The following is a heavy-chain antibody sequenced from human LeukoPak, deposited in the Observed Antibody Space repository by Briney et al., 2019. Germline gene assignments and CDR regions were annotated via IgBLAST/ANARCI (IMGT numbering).Heavy chain of an antibody. CDR1: GFTFSSYE. CDR2: IGSAGSSM. D-gene: IGHD1-26*01. J-gene: IGHJ4*02. Sequence: GGSLRLSCAASGFTFSSYEMIWVRQAPGKGLEWVSYIGSAGSSMYYADSVKGRFTISRDNSKNTLYLQMNSLRAEDTAVYYCARDGELPADYWGQGTLVTVSS. V-gene: IGHV3-48*03. CDR3: ARDGELPADY.